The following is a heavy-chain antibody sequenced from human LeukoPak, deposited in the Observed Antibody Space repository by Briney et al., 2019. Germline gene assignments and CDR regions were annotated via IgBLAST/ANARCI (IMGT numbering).Heavy chain of an antibody. CDR2: IYTSGST. D-gene: IGHD4-17*01. CDR3: AREFGYAVTSLDY. V-gene: IGHV4-61*02. J-gene: IGHJ4*02. CDR1: GGSISSGRHY. Sequence: SETLSLTCTVSGGSISSGRHYWSWIRQPAGKGLEWIGRIYTSGSTHYNPSLKSRVTISVDTSKNQFSLKLSSVTAADTAVYYCAREFGYAVTSLDYWGQGTLVTVSS.